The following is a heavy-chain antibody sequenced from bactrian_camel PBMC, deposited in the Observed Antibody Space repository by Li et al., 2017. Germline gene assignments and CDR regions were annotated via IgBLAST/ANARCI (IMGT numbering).Heavy chain of an antibody. CDR3: AARGGFGSCTLDTRSSPFGY. Sequence: HVQLVESGGGLVQPGGSLRLSCAASGFTFSSYYMSWVRQAPGKGLEWVSSIYSDGSNTYYADSVKGRFTISKDEDENVLYLQMDMLRPEDTAMYYCAARGGFGSCTLDTRSSPFGYWGQGTQVTVS. J-gene: IGHJ6*01. V-gene: IGHV3-2*01. CDR1: GFTFSSYY. CDR2: IYSDGSNT. D-gene: IGHD2*01.